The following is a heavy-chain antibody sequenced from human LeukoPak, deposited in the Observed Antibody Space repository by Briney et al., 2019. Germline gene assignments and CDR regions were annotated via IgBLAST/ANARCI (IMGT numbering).Heavy chain of an antibody. CDR1: GFTFSTYW. CDR2: INVDGSGA. V-gene: IGHV3-74*01. CDR3: ARATRIYSSGWYYSFDY. D-gene: IGHD6-19*01. J-gene: IGHJ4*02. Sequence: PGGSLRLSCAASGFTFSTYWMHWVRQAPGKGLVWVSHINVDGSGATYADSVKGRFTISRDNAKNTLCLHMNSLRAEDTAVYYCARATRIYSSGWYYSFDYWGQGTLVTVSS.